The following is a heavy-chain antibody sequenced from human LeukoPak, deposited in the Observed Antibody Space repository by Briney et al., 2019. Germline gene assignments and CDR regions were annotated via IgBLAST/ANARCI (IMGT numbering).Heavy chain of an antibody. Sequence: GGSLRLSSTASGFIFGDYSMNWVRQAPGKGLEWVGFIRSKAYGGTTEYAASVKGRFTISRDDSKSIAYLQMNSLKTEDTAVYYCTRGRRATHDYWGQGTLVTVSS. V-gene: IGHV3-49*04. CDR3: TRGRRATHDY. D-gene: IGHD1-26*01. CDR1: GFIFGDYS. J-gene: IGHJ4*02. CDR2: IRSKAYGGTT.